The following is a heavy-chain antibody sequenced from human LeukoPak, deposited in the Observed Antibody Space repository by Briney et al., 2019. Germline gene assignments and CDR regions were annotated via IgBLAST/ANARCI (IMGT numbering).Heavy chain of an antibody. CDR2: IYTSGST. CDR1: GGSISSGSYY. J-gene: IGHJ4*02. V-gene: IGHV4-61*02. Sequence: SETLSLTCTVSGGSISSGSYYWSWIRQPAGKGLEWIGRIYTSGSTNYNPSLKRRVTISVDTSKNQLSLKLSSVTAADTAVYYCARGGAYYDILTGYYRSGDYWGQGTLVTVSS. CDR3: ARGGAYYDILTGYYRSGDY. D-gene: IGHD3-9*01.